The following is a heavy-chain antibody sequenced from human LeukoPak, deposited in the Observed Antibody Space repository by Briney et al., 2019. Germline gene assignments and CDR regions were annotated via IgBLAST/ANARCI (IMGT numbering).Heavy chain of an antibody. Sequence: PSETLSLTCTVSGGFISSGGYYWSWIRQHPGKGLEWIGYIYYSGSTYYNPSLKSRVTISVDTSKNQFSLKLSSVTAADTAVYYCARGGQYYYDSSGYYEIDYWGQGTLVTVSS. J-gene: IGHJ4*02. CDR1: GGFISSGGYY. CDR2: IYYSGST. V-gene: IGHV4-31*03. D-gene: IGHD3-22*01. CDR3: ARGGQYYYDSSGYYEIDY.